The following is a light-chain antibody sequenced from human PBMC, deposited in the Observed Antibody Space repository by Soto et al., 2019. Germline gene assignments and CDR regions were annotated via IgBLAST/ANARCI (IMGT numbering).Light chain of an antibody. V-gene: IGKV3-11*01. CDR2: DAS. CDR1: QSVSTS. Sequence: EIVLTQSPATLSLSPGERATLSCKASQSVSTSLAWYQQKPGQAPRLLIYDASKRATGIPARFSGSGSGTDFTLTINSLEPEDFAVYYCQQRSNLVTFGGGTKVETK. CDR3: QQRSNLVT. J-gene: IGKJ4*01.